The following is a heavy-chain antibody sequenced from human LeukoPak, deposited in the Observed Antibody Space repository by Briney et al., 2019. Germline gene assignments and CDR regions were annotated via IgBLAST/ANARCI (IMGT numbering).Heavy chain of an antibody. CDR2: IWYDGSNK. J-gene: IGHJ2*01. D-gene: IGHD1-1*01. CDR1: GFTFSTYG. V-gene: IGHV3-33*01. CDR3: ARDTTGFDL. Sequence: GRSLRLSCAASGFTFSTYGMHWVRQAPGKGLEWVAVIWYDGSNKYYADSVKGRFTISRDNSKNTLYLQMNSLRAEDTAVYYCARDTTGFDLWGRGTLVTVSS.